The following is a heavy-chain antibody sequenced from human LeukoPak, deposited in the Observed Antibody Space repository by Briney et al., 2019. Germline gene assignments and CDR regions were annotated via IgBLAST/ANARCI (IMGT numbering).Heavy chain of an antibody. J-gene: IGHJ4*02. V-gene: IGHV3-23*01. CDR1: GFTLGSASA. CDR3: AKGTLFGVVTSFDF. Sequence: GASLRLSCAASGFTLGSASARTWVRQAPGKGLKWDSLISARGSATYYADSVRGRFAISRDISKNTLFLQMSRLRTEVTAVYYCAKGTLFGVVTSFDFWGQGTLVTVHS. CDR2: ISARGSAT. D-gene: IGHD3-3*01.